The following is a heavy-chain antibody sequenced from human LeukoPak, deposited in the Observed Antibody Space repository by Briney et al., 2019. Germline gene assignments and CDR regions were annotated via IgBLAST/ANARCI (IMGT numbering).Heavy chain of an antibody. CDR1: GFTFSSYW. J-gene: IGHJ4*02. V-gene: IGHV3-23*01. D-gene: IGHD3-22*01. CDR2: ISGSGGST. Sequence: GGSLRLSCAASGFTFSSYWMSWVRQAPGKGLEWVSAISGSGGSTYYADSVKGRFTISRDNSKNTLYLQMNSLRAEDTAVYYCAKDDYYDSSGYYSFFDYWGQGTLVTVSS. CDR3: AKDDYYDSSGYYSFFDY.